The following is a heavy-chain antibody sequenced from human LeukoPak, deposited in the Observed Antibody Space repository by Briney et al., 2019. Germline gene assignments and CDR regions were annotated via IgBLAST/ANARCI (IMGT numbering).Heavy chain of an antibody. V-gene: IGHV4-59*12. CDR3: ARGDPFDY. J-gene: IGHJ4*02. D-gene: IGHD2-21*02. Sequence: SETLSLTCTVSGGSISSYYWSWIRQPPGKGLEWIGYIYYSGSTYYNPSLKSRVTISVDTSKNRFSLKLSSVTAADTAVYYCARGDPFDYWGQGTLVTVSS. CDR1: GGSISSYY. CDR2: IYYSGST.